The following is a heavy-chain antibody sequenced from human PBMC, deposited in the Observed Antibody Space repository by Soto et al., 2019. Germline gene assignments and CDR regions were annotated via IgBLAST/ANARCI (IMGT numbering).Heavy chain of an antibody. CDR2: ISGSGGST. D-gene: IGHD2-2*01. CDR1: GFIFKNYV. Sequence: GGSLRLSCAGSGFIFKNYVMNWVRQAPGKGLEWVSVISGSGGSTDYADSVKGRFTISRDNSKGTLYLQMNSLRAEDTAVYYCAKVPCISISSKCAFDIWGQGTMVTVSS. CDR3: AKVPCISISSKCAFDI. V-gene: IGHV3-23*01. J-gene: IGHJ3*02.